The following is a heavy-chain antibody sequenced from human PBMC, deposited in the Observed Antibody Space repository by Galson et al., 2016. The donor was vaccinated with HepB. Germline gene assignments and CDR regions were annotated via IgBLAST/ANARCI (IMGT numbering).Heavy chain of an antibody. D-gene: IGHD3-10*01. CDR3: ARDLHPRREYPLELRYYYGMDV. J-gene: IGHJ6*02. V-gene: IGHV4-31*03. Sequence: TLSLTCTVSGGSISSLGHYWTWIRQNPEKGLQWIGYMYYSGNAHYNPSLKSRVIISIDTSKNQFSLKLSSVTAADTAVYYCARDLHPRREYPLELRYYYGMDVWGQGTTVTVSS. CDR1: GGSISSLGHY. CDR2: MYYSGNA.